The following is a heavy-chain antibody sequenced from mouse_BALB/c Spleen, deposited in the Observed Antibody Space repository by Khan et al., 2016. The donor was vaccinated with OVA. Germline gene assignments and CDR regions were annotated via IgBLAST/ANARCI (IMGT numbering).Heavy chain of an antibody. Sequence: EVQLQESGGDLVKPGGSLKLSCAASGFTFSNYGMPWVRQIPEKRLEWVATINSDGSYTYYPDSVKGRFTIPRNNAKNPLSLEMISLRSDDTAMYYCASHLTGSFAYWGQGTLVTVFA. CDR3: ASHLTGSFAY. V-gene: IGHV5-6*01. CDR2: INSDGSYT. CDR1: GFTFSNYG. D-gene: IGHD4-1*01. J-gene: IGHJ3*01.